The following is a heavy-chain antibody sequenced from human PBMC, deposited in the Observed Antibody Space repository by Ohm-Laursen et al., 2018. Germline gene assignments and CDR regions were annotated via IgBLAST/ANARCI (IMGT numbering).Heavy chain of an antibody. V-gene: IGHV1-69*06. CDR1: GYTFTSYD. CDR2: IIPIFGTA. CDR3: ASRSYYYDSSGYYDGMDV. D-gene: IGHD3-22*01. J-gene: IGHJ6*02. Sequence: SSVKVSCKASGYTFTSYDINWVRQATGQGLEWMGGIIPIFGTANYAQKFQGRVTITADKSTSTAYMELSSLRSEDTAVYYCASRSYYYDSSGYYDGMDVWGQGTTVTVSS.